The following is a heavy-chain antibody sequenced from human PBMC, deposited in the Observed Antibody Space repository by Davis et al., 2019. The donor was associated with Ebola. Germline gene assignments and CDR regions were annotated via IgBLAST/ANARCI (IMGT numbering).Heavy chain of an antibody. CDR1: GFSFSSYW. CDR3: ARAVTMVRGGTNWFDP. Sequence: PGGSLRLSCAASGFSFSSYWMSWVRQAPGKGLEWVANIKQDGSEKYYVDSVKGRFTISRDNAKNSLYLQMNSLRAEDTAVYYCARAVTMVRGGTNWFDPWGQGTLVTVSS. D-gene: IGHD3-10*01. J-gene: IGHJ5*02. CDR2: IKQDGSEK. V-gene: IGHV3-7*03.